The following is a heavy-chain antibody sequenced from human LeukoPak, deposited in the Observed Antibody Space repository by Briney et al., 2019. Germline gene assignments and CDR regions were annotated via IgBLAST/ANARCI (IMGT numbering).Heavy chain of an antibody. D-gene: IGHD3-22*01. CDR3: AKDISRYYDSSGYHLDYYYYYGMDV. CDR1: GFTFDDYA. V-gene: IGHV3-9*01. Sequence: PGGSLRISCAASGFTFDDYAMHWVRQAPGKGLEWVSGISWNSGSIGYADSVKGRFTISRDNAKNSLYLQMNSLRAEDTALYYCAKDISRYYDSSGYHLDYYYYYGMDVWGQGTTVTVSS. J-gene: IGHJ6*02. CDR2: ISWNSGSI.